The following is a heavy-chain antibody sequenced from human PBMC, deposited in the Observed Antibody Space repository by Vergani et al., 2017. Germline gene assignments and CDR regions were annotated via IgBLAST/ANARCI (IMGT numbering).Heavy chain of an antibody. CDR3: ARDRGQLLRNWFDP. V-gene: IGHV4-34*01. D-gene: IGHD2-2*01. Sequence: QVQLQQWGAGLLKPSVTLSLTCAVYGGSFSGYYWSWIRQPPGKGLEWIGEINHSGSTNYNPSLKSRVTISVDTSKNQFSLKLSSVTAADTAVYYCARDRGQLLRNWFDPWGQGTLVTVSS. J-gene: IGHJ5*02. CDR1: GGSFSGYY. CDR2: INHSGST.